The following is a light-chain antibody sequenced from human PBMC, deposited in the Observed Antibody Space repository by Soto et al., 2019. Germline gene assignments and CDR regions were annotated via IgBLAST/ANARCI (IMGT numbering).Light chain of an antibody. CDR3: GSYTSSSTLV. Sequence: QSALTQPASVSGSPGQSITISCTGTSSDVGGNYNYVSWYQQHPGKAPQLMIYEVSNRPSGVSSRFSGSKSGNTASLTISGLQAEDEADYYCGSYTSSSTLVFGGGTKLTVL. J-gene: IGLJ2*01. CDR2: EVS. CDR1: SSDVGGNYNY. V-gene: IGLV2-14*01.